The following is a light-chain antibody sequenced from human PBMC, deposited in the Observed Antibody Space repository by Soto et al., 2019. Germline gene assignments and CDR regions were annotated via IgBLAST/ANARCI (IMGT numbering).Light chain of an antibody. J-gene: IGKJ3*01. CDR2: DAF. CDR1: HDISNC. V-gene: IGKV1-33*01. Sequence: DIQMTQSPSSLSASVGDRVTITCQASHDISNCLNWYQQKPGKAPKLLIYDAFNSDIGVPSMFSGSGSGTDFTFTISSLHPEHIATYYCQQYESLPLTFGPGTKVDIK. CDR3: QQYESLPLT.